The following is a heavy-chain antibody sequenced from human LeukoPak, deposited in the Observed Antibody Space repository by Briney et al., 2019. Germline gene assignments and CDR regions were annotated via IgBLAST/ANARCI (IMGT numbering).Heavy chain of an antibody. Sequence: ASVKVSCKASGYTFTSYDINWVRQANGQGLEWMGWMNPNSGNTGYAQKFQGRVTMTRSTSISTAYMELSSLRFEDTAVYYCTRSVRNGHIDYWGQGTLVTVSA. D-gene: IGHD2-21*01. CDR1: GYTFTSYD. V-gene: IGHV1-8*01. CDR2: MNPNSGNT. CDR3: TRSVRNGHIDY. J-gene: IGHJ4*02.